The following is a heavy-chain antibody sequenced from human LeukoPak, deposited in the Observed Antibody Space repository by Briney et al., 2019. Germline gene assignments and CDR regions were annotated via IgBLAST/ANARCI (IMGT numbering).Heavy chain of an antibody. V-gene: IGHV3-23*01. CDR3: VRRAQLLYLDY. Sequence: GGSLRLSCAASGFTFTNYAMSWVRQAPGKGLEWVSTISDGGGNTYYADSVKGRFTISRDNSKNTLYLQMNSLRAEDTAVYYCVRRAQLLYLDYWGQGALVTVSS. CDR1: GFTFTNYA. CDR2: ISDGGGNT. J-gene: IGHJ4*02. D-gene: IGHD2-2*01.